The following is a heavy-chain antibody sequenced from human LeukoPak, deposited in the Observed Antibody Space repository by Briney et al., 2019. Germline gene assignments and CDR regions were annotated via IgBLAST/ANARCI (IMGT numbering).Heavy chain of an antibody. CDR3: ATGTKGLRFLEWLHTFDY. J-gene: IGHJ4*02. D-gene: IGHD3-3*01. CDR2: FDPEDGET. CDR1: GYTLTELS. Sequence: ASVKVSCKVSGYTLTELSMHWARQAPGKGLEWMGGFDPEDGETIYAQKFQGRVSMTEDTSTGTAYMELSSLRSEDTAVYYCATGTKGLRFLEWLHTFDYWGQGTLVTVSS. V-gene: IGHV1-24*01.